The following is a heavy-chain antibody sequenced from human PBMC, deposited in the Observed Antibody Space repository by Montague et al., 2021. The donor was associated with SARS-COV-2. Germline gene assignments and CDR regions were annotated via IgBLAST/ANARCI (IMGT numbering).Heavy chain of an antibody. D-gene: IGHD3-3*01. Sequence: SETLSLTCTVSGGSISSYYWSWIRQPPGKGLEWIGYIYYNGSTNYNPSLKRRVTISVVTSKNQLSMKLISVTAAATAVYYCARAPVAHITIFGVVDSFDYWDQGTLVTVSS. CDR1: GGSISSYY. CDR3: ARAPVAHITIFGVVDSFDY. J-gene: IGHJ4*02. V-gene: IGHV4-59*01. CDR2: IYYNGST.